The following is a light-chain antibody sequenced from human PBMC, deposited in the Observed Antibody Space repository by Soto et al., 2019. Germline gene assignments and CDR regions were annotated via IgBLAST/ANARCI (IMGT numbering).Light chain of an antibody. CDR3: QQYGSSPPWT. CDR2: DAS. J-gene: IGKJ1*01. V-gene: IGKV3-20*01. Sequence: EIVLTQSPATLSLSPGERATLSCRASQSVSTNYLAWYQQKPGQAPRLLIYDASRRATGIPDRFSGSGSGTDFTLTISRLEPEDFAVYYCQQYGSSPPWTFGQGTKVDI. CDR1: QSVSTNY.